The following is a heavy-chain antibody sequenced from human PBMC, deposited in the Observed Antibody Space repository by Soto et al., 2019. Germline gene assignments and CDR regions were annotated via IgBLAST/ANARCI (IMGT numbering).Heavy chain of an antibody. Sequence: SETLSLTWTVSGGSSSDRAYYWSWIRQPPGKGLEWIGYIYYSGSTNYNPPLKSRVTISVDTSKNQFSLKLSSVTAADTAVYYCASYFPLLSGFDYWGQRTLVTVSS. CDR1: GGSSSDRAYY. J-gene: IGHJ4*02. V-gene: IGHV4-61*08. D-gene: IGHD2-2*01. CDR2: IYYSGST. CDR3: ASYFPLLSGFDY.